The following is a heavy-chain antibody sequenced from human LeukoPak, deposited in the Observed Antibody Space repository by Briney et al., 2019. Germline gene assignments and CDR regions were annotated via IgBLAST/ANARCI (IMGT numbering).Heavy chain of an antibody. CDR3: ARVPKQRLLLQWFSDL. Sequence: GGSLRLSCAASGFTFSSYAMSWVRQAPGKGLEWVSAISGSGGSTYYADSVKGRFTISRDNSKNTLYLQMNSLRAEDTAMYYCARVPKQRLLLQWFSDLWGQGTLVTVSS. D-gene: IGHD6-25*01. V-gene: IGHV3-23*01. CDR1: GFTFSSYA. J-gene: IGHJ4*02. CDR2: ISGSGGST.